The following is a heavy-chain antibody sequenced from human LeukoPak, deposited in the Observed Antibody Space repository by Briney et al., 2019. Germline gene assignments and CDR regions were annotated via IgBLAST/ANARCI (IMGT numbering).Heavy chain of an antibody. CDR1: GYTFTSYG. D-gene: IGHD6-13*01. CDR3: ARVLSSSWGNWFDP. CDR2: ISAYNGNT. V-gene: IGHV1-18*01. J-gene: IGHJ5*02. Sequence: GASVKVSCKASGYTFTSYGISWVRQAPGQGLEWMGWISAYNGNTNYAQKLQGRVTMTTDTSTSTAYMELRSLRYDDTAVYYCARVLSSSWGNWFDPWGQGTLVTVSS.